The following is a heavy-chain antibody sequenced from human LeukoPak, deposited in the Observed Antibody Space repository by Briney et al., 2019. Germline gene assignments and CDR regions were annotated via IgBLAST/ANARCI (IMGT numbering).Heavy chain of an antibody. CDR1: GFTFSRYE. V-gene: IGHV3-7*01. Sequence: GGSLRLSCAASGFTFSRYEMSWVRQAPGKGLEWVANIKKDGSEKYYVDSVKGRFTISRDNAKNSLYLQMNSLRAEDTAVYYCASLDAFDIWGQGTKVTVSS. CDR3: ASLDAFDI. J-gene: IGHJ3*02. CDR2: IKKDGSEK.